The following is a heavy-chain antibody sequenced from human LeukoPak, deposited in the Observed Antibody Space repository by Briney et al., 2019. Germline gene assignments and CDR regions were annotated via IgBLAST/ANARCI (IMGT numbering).Heavy chain of an antibody. J-gene: IGHJ4*02. V-gene: IGHV4-34*01. Sequence: SETLSLTCAVYGGPFSGYYWSWIRQPPGKGLEWIGEINHSGSTNYNPSLKSRVTISVDTSKNQFSLKLSSVTAADTAVYYCARGGVWSGYYRGSRTYYFDYWGQGTLVTVSS. D-gene: IGHD3-3*01. CDR2: INHSGST. CDR3: ARGGVWSGYYRGSRTYYFDY. CDR1: GGPFSGYY.